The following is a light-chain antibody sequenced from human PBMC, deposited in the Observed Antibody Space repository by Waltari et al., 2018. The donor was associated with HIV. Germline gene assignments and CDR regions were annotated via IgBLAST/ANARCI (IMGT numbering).Light chain of an antibody. Sequence: IQMTQSPSSLSASVGDRVTLSCRSSQNINTSLSWYRQTLGKAPKVLIFAASNLQTGVPSRFSGSGSGTVFALTISDLQREDFATYYCQQSYTTPRTFGQGTKVEIK. J-gene: IGKJ1*01. V-gene: IGKV1-39*01. CDR3: QQSYTTPRT. CDR1: QNINTS. CDR2: AAS.